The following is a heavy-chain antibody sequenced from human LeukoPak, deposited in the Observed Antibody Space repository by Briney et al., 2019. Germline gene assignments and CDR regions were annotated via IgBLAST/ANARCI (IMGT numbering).Heavy chain of an antibody. CDR1: GASIDSHSW. CDR3: ARGYDFWSGYYEGPFDY. D-gene: IGHD3-3*01. CDR2: IYHSGST. Sequence: SETLSLTCAVSGASIDSHSWWSWVRQPPGKGLEWIGSIYHSGSTYYNPSLKSRVTISVDRSKNQFSLKLSSVTAADTAVYYCARGYDFWSGYYEGPFDYWGQGTLVTVSS. V-gene: IGHV4-4*02. J-gene: IGHJ4*02.